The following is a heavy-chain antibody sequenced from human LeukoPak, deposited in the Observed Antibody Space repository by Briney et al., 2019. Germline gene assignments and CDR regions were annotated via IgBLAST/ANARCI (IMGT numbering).Heavy chain of an antibody. Sequence: PGRSLRLSXAASEFTFSSYGMHWVRQAPGKGLEWVAVIWYDGSNKYYADSVQGRFTISRDNSKNTLYLQMNSLRAEDTAVYYCARSYYYDSSGYYQYFDYWGQGTLVTVSS. V-gene: IGHV3-33*01. CDR3: ARSYYYDSSGYYQYFDY. CDR1: EFTFSSYG. CDR2: IWYDGSNK. J-gene: IGHJ4*02. D-gene: IGHD3-22*01.